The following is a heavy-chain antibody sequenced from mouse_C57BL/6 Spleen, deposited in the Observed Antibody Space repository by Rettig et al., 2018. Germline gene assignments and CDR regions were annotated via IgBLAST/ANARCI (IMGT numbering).Heavy chain of an antibody. V-gene: IGHV14-4*01. CDR2: T. CDR3: TKPYAMDY. J-gene: IGHJ4*01. Sequence: TEYASKFRGKATITADTSSNTAYLQLSSLTSEDTAVYYCTKPYAMDYWGQGTSVTVSS.